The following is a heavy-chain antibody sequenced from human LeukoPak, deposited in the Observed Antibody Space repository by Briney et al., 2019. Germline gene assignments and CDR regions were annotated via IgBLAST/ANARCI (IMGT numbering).Heavy chain of an antibody. CDR2: IYPGNSDT. J-gene: IGHJ2*01. D-gene: IGHD2-2*01. CDR3: ARRGTSSGSHWYFDL. V-gene: IGHV5-51*01. CDR1: GYSFTSYC. Sequence: GESLKISCKGSGYSFTSYCIGWVRQMPGKGLEWMGIIYPGNSDTRYSPSFQGQVTISVDKSITTAYLQWSSLKASDTAMYYCARRGTSSGSHWYFDLWGRGTPVAVSS.